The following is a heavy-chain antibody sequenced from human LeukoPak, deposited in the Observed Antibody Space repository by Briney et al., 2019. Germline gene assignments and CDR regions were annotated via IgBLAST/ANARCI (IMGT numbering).Heavy chain of an antibody. V-gene: IGHV1-18*01. CDR1: GYTFTTYS. CDR3: ATATQPRGYFLH. CDR2: ISVNNGGT. J-gene: IGHJ1*01. D-gene: IGHD2-2*01. Sequence: ASVKVSCKASGYTFTTYSLAWVRQAPGQSLEWMGWISVNNGGTNYAQSFQNRVTLTRDTSTNTAYLELRSLRSDDTAIIYCATATQPRGYFLHWGQGTLVTVSS.